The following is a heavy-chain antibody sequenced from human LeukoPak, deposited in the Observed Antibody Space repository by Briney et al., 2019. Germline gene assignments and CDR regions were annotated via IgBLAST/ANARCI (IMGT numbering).Heavy chain of an antibody. CDR3: AKDILQYYYDSRGVFDY. CDR2: ISASGQTI. J-gene: IGHJ4*02. V-gene: IGHV3-48*03. Sequence: GGSLRLSCAASGFSFSTYEFHWVRHAPGKGLEWVSYISASGQTIYYADSVRGRFTISRDNAKNSLYLQMNSLGAEDTAVYYCAKDILQYYYDSRGVFDYWGQGTLVTVSS. D-gene: IGHD3-22*01. CDR1: GFSFSTYE.